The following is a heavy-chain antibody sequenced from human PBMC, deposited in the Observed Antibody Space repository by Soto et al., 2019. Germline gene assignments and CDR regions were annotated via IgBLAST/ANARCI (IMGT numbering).Heavy chain of an antibody. Sequence: GASVKGSCKASGYTITIYDSNWVRQDTGQGLEWMGWMNPNSGNTGYAQKFQGRVTMTRNTSISTAYMELSSLRSEDTAVYYCARRGYSSSWYYYYYYGMDVWGQGTTVTVSS. CDR1: GYTITIYD. CDR2: MNPNSGNT. CDR3: ARRGYSSSWYYYYYYGMDV. D-gene: IGHD6-13*01. J-gene: IGHJ6*02. V-gene: IGHV1-8*01.